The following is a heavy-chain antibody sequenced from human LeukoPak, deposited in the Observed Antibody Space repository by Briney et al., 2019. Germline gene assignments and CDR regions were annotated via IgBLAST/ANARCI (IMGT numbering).Heavy chain of an antibody. CDR2: IYYSGST. CDR1: GGSISSYY. Sequence: PSETLSLTCTVSGGSISSYYWSWIRQPPGKGLEWIGYIYYSGSTSYNPSLKSRVTISVDTSKNQFSLKLSSVTAADTAVYYCARHYDSSGYPDYWGQGTLVTLSS. V-gene: IGHV4-59*08. D-gene: IGHD3-22*01. CDR3: ARHYDSSGYPDY. J-gene: IGHJ4*02.